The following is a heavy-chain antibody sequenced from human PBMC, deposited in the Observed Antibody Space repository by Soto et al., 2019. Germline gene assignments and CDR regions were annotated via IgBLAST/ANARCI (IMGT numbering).Heavy chain of an antibody. D-gene: IGHD3-3*01. CDR1: GFTFSSYE. Sequence: GSLRLSCAASGFTFSSYEMNWVRQAPGKGLEWVSYISSSGSTIYYADSVKGRFTISRDNAKNSLYLQMNSLRAEDTAVYYCARATIFGVLSSYYYYYGMDVWGQGTTVTVS. CDR3: ARATIFGVLSSYYYYYGMDV. J-gene: IGHJ6*02. CDR2: ISSSGSTI. V-gene: IGHV3-48*03.